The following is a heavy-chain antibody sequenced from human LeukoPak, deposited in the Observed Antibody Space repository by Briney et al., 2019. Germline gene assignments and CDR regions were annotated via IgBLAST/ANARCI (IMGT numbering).Heavy chain of an antibody. CDR2: ISYDGSNK. V-gene: IGHV3-30-3*01. CDR3: AKEEGNGYCSSTSCYTSRYFDY. D-gene: IGHD2-2*02. J-gene: IGHJ4*02. CDR1: GFTFSSYA. Sequence: GGCLRLSCAASGFTFSSYAMHWVRQAPGKGLEWVAVISYDGSNKYYADSVKGRFTISRDNSKNTLYLQMNSLRAEDTAVYYCAKEEGNGYCSSTSCYTSRYFDYWGQGTLVTVSS.